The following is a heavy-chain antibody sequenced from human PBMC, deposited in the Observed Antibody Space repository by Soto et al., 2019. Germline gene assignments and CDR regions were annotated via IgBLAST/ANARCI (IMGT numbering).Heavy chain of an antibody. V-gene: IGHV4-59*11. CDR1: SGSIRGQY. J-gene: IGHJ6*02. D-gene: IGHD2-21*02. CDR3: ARDLWGYCGTDCYPLDV. CDR2: MYNTGST. Sequence: SETLSLTCTFFSGSIRGQYWSWIRDPPGNGLEWIGYMYNTGSTVYNPSFKSRVTISVDTSKNQFSLKLNSVTAADTAVYYCARDLWGYCGTDCYPLDVWGQGTTVT.